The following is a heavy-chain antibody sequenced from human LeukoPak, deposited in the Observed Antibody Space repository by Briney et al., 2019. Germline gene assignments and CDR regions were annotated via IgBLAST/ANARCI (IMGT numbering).Heavy chain of an antibody. CDR3: ARGKRGYSSSWYDY. CDR1: GGSISSSNSF. D-gene: IGHD6-13*01. V-gene: IGHV4-39*07. J-gene: IGHJ4*02. CDR2: INHSGST. Sequence: SETLSLTCTVSGGSISSSNSFWGWIRQPPGKGLEWIGEINHSGSTNYNPSLKSRVTISVDTSKNQFSLKLSSVTAADTAVYYCARGKRGYSSSWYDYWGQGTLVTVSS.